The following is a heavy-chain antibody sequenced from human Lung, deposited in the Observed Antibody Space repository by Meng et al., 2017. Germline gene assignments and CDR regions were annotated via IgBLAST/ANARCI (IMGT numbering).Heavy chain of an antibody. CDR1: DYTFTGYG. CDR2: LGAHDGDT. Sequence: VQPVRAGPEVNKPGASVRVFGKASDYTFTGYGVSWVRQAPGQGLEWMAWLGAHDGDTSHAPKLLGRATVGADRPTATAYMELRSLSSDDTAVYYCARGTPGRSYSDYWGQGTLVTVLL. D-gene: IGHD3-10*01. CDR3: ARGTPGRSYSDY. J-gene: IGHJ4*02. V-gene: IGHV1-18*01.